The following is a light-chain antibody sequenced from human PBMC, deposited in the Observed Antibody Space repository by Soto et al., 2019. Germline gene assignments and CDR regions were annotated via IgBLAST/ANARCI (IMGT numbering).Light chain of an antibody. V-gene: IGLV2-14*03. J-gene: IGLJ2*01. CDR2: DVT. Sequence: QSALTQPASVSGSPGQSITISCTGTSSDVGGYGLVSWYQQHPGRAPKLMIYDVTNRPSGVSNRFAASKSGNTASLTISGLQTEDEADYYCSSYTSSSTHVVFGGGTKVTVL. CDR1: SSDVGGYGL. CDR3: SSYTSSSTHVV.